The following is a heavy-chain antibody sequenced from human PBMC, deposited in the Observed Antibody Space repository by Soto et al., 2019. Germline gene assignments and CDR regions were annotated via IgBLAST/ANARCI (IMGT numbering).Heavy chain of an antibody. CDR3: ARGRYSSSAGDY. D-gene: IGHD6-6*01. J-gene: IGHJ4*02. CDR2: IYYSGST. V-gene: IGHV4-31*03. Sequence: QVQLQESGPGLVKPSQTLSLTCTVSGGSISSGVYYWSWIRQHPGKGLEWIGYIYYSGSTYYNPSLKSRVTISVDTSKKQFYLKLSSVTAADTAVYYCARGRYSSSAGDYWGQGTLVNVSA. CDR1: GGSISSGVYY.